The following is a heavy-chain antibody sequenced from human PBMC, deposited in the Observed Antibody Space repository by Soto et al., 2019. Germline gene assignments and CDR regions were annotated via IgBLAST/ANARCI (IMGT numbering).Heavy chain of an antibody. D-gene: IGHD1-1*01. CDR2: ISYDGSNK. Sequence: GGSLRLSCADSGFTFTDYGMHWVRQAPGKGLEWVAVISYDGSNKNYADSVKGRFTISRDNSKNTLYLQMTSLRSEDTAVYYCAADLAPTDPYNWFEPWGQGTLVTVSS. J-gene: IGHJ5*02. CDR3: AADLAPTDPYNWFEP. CDR1: GFTFTDYG. V-gene: IGHV3-30*03.